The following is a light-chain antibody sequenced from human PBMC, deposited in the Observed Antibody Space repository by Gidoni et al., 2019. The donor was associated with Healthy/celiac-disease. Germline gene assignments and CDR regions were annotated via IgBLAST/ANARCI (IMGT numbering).Light chain of an antibody. CDR3: QQYNSYSST. CDR2: NAS. Sequence: DIQMNQSPSTLSASVGDRVTITCRASQSISSWLAWYQQKPGKAPKLLIYNASSLESGVPSRFSGSGSGTEFTLTISSLQPDYFATYYCQQYNSYSSTFGGXTKVGIK. V-gene: IGKV1-5*03. CDR1: QSISSW. J-gene: IGKJ4*01.